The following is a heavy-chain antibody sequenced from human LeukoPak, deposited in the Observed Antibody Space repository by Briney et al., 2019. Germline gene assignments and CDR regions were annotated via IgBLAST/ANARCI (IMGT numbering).Heavy chain of an antibody. CDR1: GYTFTSYG. V-gene: IGHV1-18*01. Sequence: ASVKVSCKASGYTFTSYGISWVRQAPGQGLGWMGWISAYNGNTNYAQKLQGRVTMTTDTSTSTAYMELRSLRSDDTAVYYCARITYYYDSSGPWGWFDPWGQGTLVTVSS. CDR3: ARITYYYDSSGPWGWFDP. D-gene: IGHD3-22*01. CDR2: ISAYNGNT. J-gene: IGHJ5*02.